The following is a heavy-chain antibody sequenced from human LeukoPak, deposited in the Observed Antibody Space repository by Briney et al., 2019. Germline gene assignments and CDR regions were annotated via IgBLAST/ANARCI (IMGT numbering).Heavy chain of an antibody. V-gene: IGHV4-59*01. CDR1: DDFTSKFY. CDR2: LFLSGAT. CDR3: ARIDPLGFFDS. J-gene: IGHJ4*02. Sequence: PSETLSLNCTASDDFTSKFYWSWIRQPPGKGLEWIGHLFLSGATNYSPSLKSGLSMSVDTSKMNSSLRLTSVPAADTAVYFFARIDPLGFFDSWGQGMLVTVSS.